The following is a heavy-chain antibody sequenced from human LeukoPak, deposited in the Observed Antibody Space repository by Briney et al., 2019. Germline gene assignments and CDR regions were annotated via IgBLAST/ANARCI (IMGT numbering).Heavy chain of an antibody. CDR3: ARLPPPYYYDSSGYGSDY. V-gene: IGHV3-21*01. CDR2: ISSSSSYI. CDR1: GFTFSSYS. D-gene: IGHD3-22*01. J-gene: IGHJ4*02. Sequence: PGGSLRLSCAASGFTFSSYSMNWVRQAPGKGLEWVSSISSSSSYIYYADSVKGRFTISRDNAKNSLYLQMNSLRAEDTAVYYCARLPPPYYYDSSGYGSDYWGQGTLVTVSS.